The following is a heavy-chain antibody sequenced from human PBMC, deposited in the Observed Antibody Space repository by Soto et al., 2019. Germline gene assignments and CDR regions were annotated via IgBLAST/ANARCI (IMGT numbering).Heavy chain of an antibody. J-gene: IGHJ3*01. CDR1: GGSISDNDDY. CDR2: ISHTGSA. V-gene: IGHV4-39*01. CDR3: ARFAYDTNGYNVYGDGAFDL. Sequence: SETLSLTCTVSGGSISDNDDYWSWIRHPPGKGLEGIGTISHTGSAYYNPSLESRVPISVDTSKHQCSLNPDAVTAAPRAVYYCARFAYDTNGYNVYGDGAFDLWGKGPMVTVSS. D-gene: IGHD3-22*01.